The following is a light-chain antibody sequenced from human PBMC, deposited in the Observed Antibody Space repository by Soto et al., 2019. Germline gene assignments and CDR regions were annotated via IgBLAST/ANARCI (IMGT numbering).Light chain of an antibody. CDR1: QSASSSY. Sequence: EVVLPQSPETLSLSPGERATLSCRASQSASSSYLAWYQQKPGQAPRLLIYGASSRATGIPDRFSGSGSGTDFTLTISCLEPGDFAVYYCQQYGCSPFTFGPGTKVDIK. V-gene: IGKV3-20*01. CDR3: QQYGCSPFT. CDR2: GAS. J-gene: IGKJ3*01.